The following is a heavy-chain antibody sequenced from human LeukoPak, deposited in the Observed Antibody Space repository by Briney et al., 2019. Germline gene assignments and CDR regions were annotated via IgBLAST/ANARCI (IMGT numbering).Heavy chain of an antibody. CDR2: IYNDGSST. Sequence: PGGSLRLSCAASGFTFSNYWMHWVRQAPGKGLVWVSRIYNDGSSTSYADSVKGRFTISRDNAKSTLYLQMNSLRAEDTAVYYCARGHRGGYAFDIWGQGTMVTVSS. D-gene: IGHD6-19*01. CDR1: GFTFSNYW. J-gene: IGHJ3*02. V-gene: IGHV3-74*01. CDR3: ARGHRGGYAFDI.